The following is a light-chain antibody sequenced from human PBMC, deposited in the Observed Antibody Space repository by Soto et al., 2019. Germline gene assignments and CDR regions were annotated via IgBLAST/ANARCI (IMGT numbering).Light chain of an antibody. CDR2: GAS. CDR3: QQYCSSPPYT. V-gene: IGKV3-20*01. Sequence: EIGFTQSPGILALSPGERATLSCRARQSVCRSYLAWYQQKPGQAPRLLLYGASHRATGIPDRCSGSGAKTTFSITISSREAEDFAVYYCQQYCSSPPYTFGQGTKLEIK. CDR1: QSVCRSY. J-gene: IGKJ2*01.